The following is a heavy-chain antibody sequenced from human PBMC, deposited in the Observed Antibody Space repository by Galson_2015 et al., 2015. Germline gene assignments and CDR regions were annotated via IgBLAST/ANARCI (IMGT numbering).Heavy chain of an antibody. Sequence: SLRLSCAASGFTFSSYWMHWVRQAPGKGLVWVSRIISDGSSTNYADSVKGRFTISRNNAKNTLYLQMNSLRAEDTAAYYCARANWEFDYWGQGTLVTVSS. J-gene: IGHJ4*02. V-gene: IGHV3-74*01. D-gene: IGHD7-27*01. CDR3: ARANWEFDY. CDR1: GFTFSSYW. CDR2: IISDGSST.